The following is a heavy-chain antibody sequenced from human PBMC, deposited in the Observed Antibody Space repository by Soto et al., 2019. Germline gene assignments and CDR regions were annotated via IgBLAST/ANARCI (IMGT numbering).Heavy chain of an antibody. D-gene: IGHD3-22*01. CDR3: ARDTYYYDSSGYPSGAFDI. J-gene: IGHJ3*02. CDR2: IYYSGST. V-gene: IGHV4-30-4*01. CDR1: GGSISSGDYY. Sequence: PSETLSLTCTVSGGSISSGDYYWSWIRQPPGKGLEWIGYIYYSGSTYYNPSLKSRVTISVDTSKNQFSLKLSSVTAADTAVYYCARDTYYYDSSGYPSGAFDIWGQGTMVTVS.